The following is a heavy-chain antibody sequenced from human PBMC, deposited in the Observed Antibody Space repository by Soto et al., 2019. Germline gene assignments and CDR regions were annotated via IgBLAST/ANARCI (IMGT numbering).Heavy chain of an antibody. J-gene: IGHJ4*02. V-gene: IGHV2-70*01. CDR1: GFSLIATGMC. CDR3: ARGVGDLLWKARPYYFDY. CDR2: IDWDDDK. D-gene: IGHD3-10*01. Sequence: GSGPTLVNPPHPLSLTCSFSGFSLIATGMCVSWIRRPPGKALEWLSLIDWDDDKYYSTSLKTRLTISKDTSKNQVVPKMTNMDPVDTATYYCARGVGDLLWKARPYYFDYWGQGTLVTVSS.